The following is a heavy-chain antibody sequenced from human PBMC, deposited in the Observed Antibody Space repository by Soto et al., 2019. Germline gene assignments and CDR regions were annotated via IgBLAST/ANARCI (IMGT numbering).Heavy chain of an antibody. Sequence: QVQLQESGPGLVKPSQTLSLTCTVSGGSISSGDYYWTWIRQPPGKGLEWIGFIYYSGSTYYNPSLKSRVTISVDTSKNQFSLKLSSVTAADTAVYYCARGEYCSSTTCYKGYNWLDPWGQGTLVTVSS. J-gene: IGHJ5*02. CDR1: GGSISSGDYY. CDR2: IYYSGST. CDR3: ARGEYCSSTTCYKGYNWLDP. V-gene: IGHV4-30-4*01. D-gene: IGHD2-2*02.